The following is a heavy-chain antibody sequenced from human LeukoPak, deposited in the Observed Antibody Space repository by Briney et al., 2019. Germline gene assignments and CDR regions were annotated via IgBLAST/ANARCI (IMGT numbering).Heavy chain of an antibody. CDR1: GGSISSYY. V-gene: IGHV4-4*09. CDR2: IYTSGST. Sequence: SEXLXXTCTVSGGSISSYYWSWIRQPPGKGLEWIGYIYTSGSTNYNPSLKSRVTISVDTSKNQFSLKLSSVTAADTAVYYCARRPLDAFDIWGQGTMVTVSS. J-gene: IGHJ3*02. CDR3: ARRPLDAFDI.